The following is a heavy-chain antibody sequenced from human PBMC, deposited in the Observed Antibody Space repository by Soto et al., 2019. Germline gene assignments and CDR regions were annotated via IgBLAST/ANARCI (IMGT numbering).Heavy chain of an antibody. CDR2: IDQDGSTT. V-gene: IGHV3-7*05. J-gene: IGHJ4*02. CDR1: GLTFSSYW. Sequence: EVKLVESGGGLVQPGGSLTLSCAASGLTFSSYWMNWVRQAPGKGLEWVANIDQDGSTTDYVGSVKGRFTISRDNAKKSLYLQMNSLRAEDTALYYCASDLYSGTSDYWGQGTLVTVSS. D-gene: IGHD1-26*01. CDR3: ASDLYSGTSDY.